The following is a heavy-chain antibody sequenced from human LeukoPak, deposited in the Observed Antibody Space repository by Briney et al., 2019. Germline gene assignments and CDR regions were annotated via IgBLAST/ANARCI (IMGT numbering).Heavy chain of an antibody. Sequence: SQTLSLTCTVSGGSISSGDYYWRWIRQPPGTGLEWIGYIYYSGSTYYNPSLKSRVTISVDTSKNQFSLKLSSVTAADTAVYYCARVSREDTAMVNYFDYWGQGTLVTVSS. V-gene: IGHV4-30-4*08. J-gene: IGHJ4*02. CDR2: IYYSGST. CDR3: ARVSREDTAMVNYFDY. D-gene: IGHD5-18*01. CDR1: GGSISSGDYY.